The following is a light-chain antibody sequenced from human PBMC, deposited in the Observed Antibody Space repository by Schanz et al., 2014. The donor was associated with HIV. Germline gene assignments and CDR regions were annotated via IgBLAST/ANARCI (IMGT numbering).Light chain of an antibody. CDR1: SSTIGTNA. J-gene: IGLJ3*02. CDR3: AGWDDSLNGWV. V-gene: IGLV1-44*01. Sequence: QSVLTQPPSAFGTPGQRVTISCSASSSTIGTNAVNWYQQSPGTAPKLLIYNTYHRPSGVPDRFSGSESGTSASLAISGLQSEDEADYYCAGWDDSLNGWVFGGGTKLTVL. CDR2: NTY.